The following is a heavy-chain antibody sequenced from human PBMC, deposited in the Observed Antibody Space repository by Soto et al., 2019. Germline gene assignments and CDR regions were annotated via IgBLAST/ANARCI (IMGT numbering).Heavy chain of an antibody. CDR2: IGTDGNT. CDR3: VRRYPGTRPFDY. V-gene: IGHV3-23*01. CDR1: GFTFNSYA. D-gene: IGHD1-1*01. J-gene: IGHJ4*01. Sequence: GGSLRLSCAASGFTFNSYAMNWVRQAPGKGLAWVSAIGTDGNTYYANSVKGRFTISRDNSRTTLYLQMNSLRVEDTALYYCVRRYPGTRPFDYWGQGTLVTVSS.